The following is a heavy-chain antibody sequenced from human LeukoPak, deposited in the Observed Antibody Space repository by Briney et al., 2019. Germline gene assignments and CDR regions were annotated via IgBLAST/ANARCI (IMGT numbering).Heavy chain of an antibody. V-gene: IGHV3-23*01. J-gene: IGHJ4*02. CDR2: ISGSGGST. CDR3: AKDPGIAVARYFDY. Sequence: GGSLRLSCAASGLTFSSYWMSWVRQAPGKGLEWVSAISGSGGSTYYADSVKGRFTISRDNSKNTLYLQMNSLRAEDTAVYYCAKDPGIAVARYFDYWGQGTLVTVSS. D-gene: IGHD6-19*01. CDR1: GLTFSSYW.